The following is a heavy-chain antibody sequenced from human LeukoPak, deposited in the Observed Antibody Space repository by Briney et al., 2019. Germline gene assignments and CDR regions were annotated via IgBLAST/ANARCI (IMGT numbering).Heavy chain of an antibody. J-gene: IGHJ5*02. D-gene: IGHD6-13*01. CDR3: ARVSSSWVNGRDWFDP. CDR1: GGTVSSYA. CDR2: IIPIFGIA. V-gene: IGHV1-69*04. Sequence: VAAVPVSCMASGGTVSSYAIRWLRQPAGQGLEWMGRIIPIFGIANYAQKFQGRVTITADKATSTAYMELSSLRSEDTAVYYWARVSSSWVNGRDWFDPWGQGTLVTVSS.